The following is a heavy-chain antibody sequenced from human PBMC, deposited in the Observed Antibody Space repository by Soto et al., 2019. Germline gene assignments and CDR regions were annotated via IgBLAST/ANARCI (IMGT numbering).Heavy chain of an antibody. D-gene: IGHD2-21*01. V-gene: IGHV4-39*01. CDR3: ARQSFPRPEDWFDP. CDR2: IYYSGST. J-gene: IGHJ5*02. Sequence: QLQLQESGPGLVKPSETLSLTCTVSGGSISSSSYYWGWIRQPPGKGLEWIGSIYYSGSTYYNPSLKSRVTISVDTSKNQFSLKLSSVTAADTAVYYCARQSFPRPEDWFDPWGQGTLVTVSS. CDR1: GGSISSSSYY.